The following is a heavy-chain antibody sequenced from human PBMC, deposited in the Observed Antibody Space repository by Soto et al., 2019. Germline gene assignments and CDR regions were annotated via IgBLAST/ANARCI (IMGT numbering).Heavy chain of an antibody. J-gene: IGHJ6*02. V-gene: IGHV1-18*01. Sequence: QVQRVQSGAEVKKPGASVKVSCKASGYTFTRSGISWVRQAPGQGLGGMGWISTYNGDTNYAQTFQGRVTMTTDTSTSTVYMELRSLRSDDTAVYYCAREGVAPYYYYGMDVWGQGTPVTVSS. CDR2: ISTYNGDT. D-gene: IGHD5-12*01. CDR3: AREGVAPYYYYGMDV. CDR1: GYTFTRSG.